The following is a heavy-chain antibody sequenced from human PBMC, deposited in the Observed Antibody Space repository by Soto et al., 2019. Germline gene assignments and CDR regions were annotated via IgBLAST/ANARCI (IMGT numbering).Heavy chain of an antibody. CDR1: GGSFSGYY. Sequence: QVQLQQWGAGLLKPSETLSLTCAVYGGSFSGYYWSWIRQPPGKGLEWIGEINHSGSTNYNPSLKSRVTISVDTSKNQSSLKLSSVPAADTAAYYCSRGVGYCSSTSCYAVPINSHYNYMDVWGKGTTVTVSS. CDR3: SRGVGYCSSTSCYAVPINSHYNYMDV. V-gene: IGHV4-34*01. D-gene: IGHD2-2*01. J-gene: IGHJ6*03. CDR2: INHSGST.